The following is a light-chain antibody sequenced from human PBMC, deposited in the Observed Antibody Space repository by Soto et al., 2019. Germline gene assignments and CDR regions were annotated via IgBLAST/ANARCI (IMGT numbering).Light chain of an antibody. V-gene: IGKV3-20*01. Sequence: EIVLTQSPATLSLSPREIATLSCRASQSVSSYLAWYQQKPGQAPRLLIYDASNRATGIPARFSGSGSGTDFTLTIIRLEPEDFAVYYCQQYGSSPWTFGQGTKVDIK. CDR2: DAS. J-gene: IGKJ1*01. CDR1: QSVSSY. CDR3: QQYGSSPWT.